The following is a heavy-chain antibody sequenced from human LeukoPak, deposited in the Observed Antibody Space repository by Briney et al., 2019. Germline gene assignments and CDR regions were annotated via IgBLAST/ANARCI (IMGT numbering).Heavy chain of an antibody. CDR2: ISYDGSNK. CDR1: GFTFSSYG. J-gene: IGHJ4*02. CDR3: AKDPYYDSSGYTLNYFDY. D-gene: IGHD3-22*01. Sequence: GGSLRLSCAASGFTFSSYGMHWVRQAPGKGLEWVAVISYDGSNKYYADSVKGRFTISRDNSKNTLYLQMNSLRAEDTAVYYCAKDPYYDSSGYTLNYFDYWGQGTLVTVSS. V-gene: IGHV3-30*18.